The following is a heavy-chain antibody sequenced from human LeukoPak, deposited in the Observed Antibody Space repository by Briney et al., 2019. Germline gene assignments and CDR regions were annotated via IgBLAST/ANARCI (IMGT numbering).Heavy chain of an antibody. V-gene: IGHV3-49*03. D-gene: IGHD4-17*01. Sequence: PGGSLRLSCTASGFTFGDYAMSWFRQAPGKGLEWVGFIRSKAYGGTTEYAASVKGRFTISRDDSKRIAYLQMNSLKTEDTAVYYCTRSPENSGDYRWRYNWFDPWGQGTLVTVSS. CDR3: TRSPENSGDYRWRYNWFDP. CDR2: IRSKAYGGTT. CDR1: GFTFGDYA. J-gene: IGHJ5*02.